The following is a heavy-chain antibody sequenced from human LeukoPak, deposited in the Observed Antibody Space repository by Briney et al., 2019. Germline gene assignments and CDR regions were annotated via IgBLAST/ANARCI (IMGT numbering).Heavy chain of an antibody. D-gene: IGHD4-11*01. V-gene: IGHV4-59*01. CDR2: IFYSGTT. Sequence: SETLSLTCTVSGGTIRSYYWSWIRQPPGKGLEWIGYIFYSGTTNYNPSLKSRITLSVDTSENQFYLRLTSATPADTAMYYCARVDSNYVFDYWGQGTLVTVSS. J-gene: IGHJ4*02. CDR3: ARVDSNYVFDY. CDR1: GGTIRSYY.